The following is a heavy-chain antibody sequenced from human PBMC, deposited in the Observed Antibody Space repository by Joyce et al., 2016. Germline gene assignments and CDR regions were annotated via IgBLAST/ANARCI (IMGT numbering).Heavy chain of an antibody. CDR2: IYLGASP. CDR3: ARNGAYSQDS. Sequence: QVQLQESGPGLVKPSGTLSLTCAVSGGSISSAHWWRGVGQPPGKGLEWIGGIYLGASPTCNPSRMSGVTISVEKSKNQLSLKMNSVTAADTAVYYCARNGAYSQDSWGQGTLVTVSS. J-gene: IGHJ5*01. D-gene: IGHD5-12*01. V-gene: IGHV4-4*02. CDR1: GGSISSAHW.